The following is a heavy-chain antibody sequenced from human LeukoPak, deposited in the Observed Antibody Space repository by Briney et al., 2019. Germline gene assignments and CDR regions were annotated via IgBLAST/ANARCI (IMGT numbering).Heavy chain of an antibody. D-gene: IGHD6-13*01. Sequence: AGPLRLSCAASGFTVSSSYMSWVRQAPGKGLEWVTFIRYEGTNKDYADSVKGRFSISRDNSKNTVYLQMDSLSAEDTAVYYCAKEGNWYSLDSWGQGTLVTVSS. V-gene: IGHV3-30*02. CDR2: IRYEGTNK. CDR3: AKEGNWYSLDS. J-gene: IGHJ4*02. CDR1: GFTVSSSY.